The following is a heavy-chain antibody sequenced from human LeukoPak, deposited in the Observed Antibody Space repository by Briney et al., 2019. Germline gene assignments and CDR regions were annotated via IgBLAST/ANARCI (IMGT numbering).Heavy chain of an antibody. CDR2: IYYSGST. CDR1: GGSISSYY. D-gene: IGHD3-10*01. J-gene: IGHJ3*02. V-gene: IGHV4-59*01. CDR3: ARESSDDAFDI. Sequence: SETLSLTCTVSGGSISSYYWSWIRQPPGKGLEWIGYIYYSGSTNYNPSLKSRVTISVDTSKNQFSLKLSSVTAADTAVYYCARESSDDAFDIWGQGTMVTVSS.